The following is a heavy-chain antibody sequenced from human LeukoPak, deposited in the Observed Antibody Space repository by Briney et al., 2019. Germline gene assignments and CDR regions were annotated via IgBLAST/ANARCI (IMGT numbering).Heavy chain of an antibody. D-gene: IGHD6-19*01. Sequence: KPSETLSLTCTVSGGSISSSSYYWGWIRQPPGKGLEWIGSIYYSGSTDYNPSLKSRVTISVETSKNQSSLKLSSVTATDTAVYYCTLDRAVAGGSYFDYWGQGTLVTVTS. CDR3: TLDRAVAGGSYFDY. J-gene: IGHJ4*02. V-gene: IGHV4-39*01. CDR2: IYYSGST. CDR1: GGSISSSSYY.